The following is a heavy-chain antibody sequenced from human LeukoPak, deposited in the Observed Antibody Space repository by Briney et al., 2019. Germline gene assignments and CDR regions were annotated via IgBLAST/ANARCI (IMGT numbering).Heavy chain of an antibody. CDR2: INHSGST. CDR1: GGSFTGYY. J-gene: IGHJ5*02. D-gene: IGHD3-3*01. CDR3: ARGGGITIFGVAIQGGWFDP. Sequence: SETLSLTCAVYGGSFTGYYWTWIRQLPGKGLEWIGEINHSGSTNYNPSLKSRVTISVDTSKNQFSLKLSSVTAADTAVYYCARGGGITIFGVAIQGGWFDPWGQGTLVTVSS. V-gene: IGHV4-34*01.